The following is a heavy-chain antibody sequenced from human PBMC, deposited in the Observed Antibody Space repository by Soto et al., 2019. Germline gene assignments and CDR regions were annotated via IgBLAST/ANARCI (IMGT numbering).Heavy chain of an antibody. J-gene: IGHJ6*02. D-gene: IGHD5-12*01. CDR2: INPSGGST. CDR1: GYTFTSYY. Sequence: QVQLVQSGAEVKKPGASVKVSCKASGYTFTSYYMHWMRQAPGQGLEWMGIINPSGGSTSYAKKFQGRVTMTSDTSTSTVYMELSSLRSEDTAVYYCAREGVATMPNYYYYYGMDVWGQGTTVTVSS. V-gene: IGHV1-46*01. CDR3: AREGVATMPNYYYYYGMDV.